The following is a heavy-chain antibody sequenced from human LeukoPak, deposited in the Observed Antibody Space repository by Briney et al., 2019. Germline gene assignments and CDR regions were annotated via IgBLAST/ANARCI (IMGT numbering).Heavy chain of an antibody. J-gene: IGHJ4*02. V-gene: IGHV1-46*01. CDR1: GYTFTSYY. CDR2: INPSGGST. Sequence: ASVTVSCTASGYTFTSYYMHWVRQAPGQGLEWMGIINPSGGSTSYAQKFQGRVTMTRDTSTSTVYMELSSLRSEDTAVYYCARGDRIAAAVGSSQADYWGQGTLVTVSS. D-gene: IGHD6-13*01. CDR3: ARGDRIAAAVGSSQADY.